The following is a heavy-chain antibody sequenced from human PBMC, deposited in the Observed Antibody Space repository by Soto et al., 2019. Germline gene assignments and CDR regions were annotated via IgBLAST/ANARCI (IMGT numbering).Heavy chain of an antibody. CDR2: IIPIFGTA. V-gene: IGHV1-69*01. CDR1: GGPLISYA. J-gene: IGHJ1*01. D-gene: IGHD3-22*01. Sequence: GXSVKVACKASGGPLISYAIIWVRQAPGQGLEWMGGIIPIFGTANYAQKFQGRVTITADESTSTAYMELSSLRSEDTAVYYCARDVSGYYDSSGYQYQQWGQGTLVTVSS. CDR3: ARDVSGYYDSSGYQYQQ.